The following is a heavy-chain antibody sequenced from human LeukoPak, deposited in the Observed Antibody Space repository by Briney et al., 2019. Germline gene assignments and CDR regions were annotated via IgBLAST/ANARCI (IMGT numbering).Heavy chain of an antibody. V-gene: IGHV1-3*01. Sequence: ASVKVSCTASGYTFTSYAMHWVRQAPGQRLEWMGWINAGNGNTKYSQKFQGRVTITRDTSASTAYMELSSLRSEDTAVYYCAREAGYSGYDLVDYWGQGTLVTVSS. CDR2: INAGNGNT. J-gene: IGHJ4*02. CDR3: AREAGYSGYDLVDY. CDR1: GYTFTSYA. D-gene: IGHD5-12*01.